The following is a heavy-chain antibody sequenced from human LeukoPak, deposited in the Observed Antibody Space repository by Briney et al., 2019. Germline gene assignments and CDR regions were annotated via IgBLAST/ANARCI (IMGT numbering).Heavy chain of an antibody. CDR1: GGSISSYY. V-gene: IGHV4-59*12. CDR3: ARGWDIVVVPAAVDAFDI. J-gene: IGHJ3*02. CDR2: IYHSGST. Sequence: SETLSLTCTVSGGSISSYYWSWIRQPPGKGLEWIGYIYHSGSTYYNPSLKSRVTISVDRSKNQFSLKLSSVTAADTAVYYCARGWDIVVVPAAVDAFDIWGQGTMVTVSS. D-gene: IGHD2-2*01.